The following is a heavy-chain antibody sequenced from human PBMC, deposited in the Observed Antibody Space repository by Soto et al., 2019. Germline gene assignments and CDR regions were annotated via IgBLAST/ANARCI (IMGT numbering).Heavy chain of an antibody. J-gene: IGHJ3*02. CDR3: AREGDLDAFDI. CDR1: GFTFSSYS. CDR2: ISSSSSYI. V-gene: IGHV3-21*01. D-gene: IGHD3-16*01. Sequence: GVSLRLSCAASGFTFSSYSMNWVRQAPGKGLEWVSSISSSSSYIYYADSVEGRFTISRDNAKNSLYLQMNSLRAEDTAVYYCAREGDLDAFDIWGQGTMVTVSS.